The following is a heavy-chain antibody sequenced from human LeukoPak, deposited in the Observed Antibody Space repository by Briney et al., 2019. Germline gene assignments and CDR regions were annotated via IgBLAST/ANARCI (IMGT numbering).Heavy chain of an antibody. V-gene: IGHV4-34*01. Sequence: SETLSLTCAVYGGSFSGDYWSWIRQPPGKGLEWIGEINHSGSTNYNPSLKSRVTISVDTSKNQFSLKLSSVTAADTAVYYCARGRFMITFGGVIVTGWFDPWGQGTLVTVSS. J-gene: IGHJ5*02. CDR3: ARGRFMITFGGVIVTGWFDP. D-gene: IGHD3-16*02. CDR2: INHSGST. CDR1: GGSFSGDY.